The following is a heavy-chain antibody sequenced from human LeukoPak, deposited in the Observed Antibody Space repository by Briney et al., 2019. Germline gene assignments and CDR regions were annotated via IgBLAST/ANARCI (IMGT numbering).Heavy chain of an antibody. CDR1: GFTFSSYS. D-gene: IGHD6-6*01. J-gene: IGHJ4*02. Sequence: GGSLRLSCAASGFTFSSYSMNWVRQAPGKGLEWVSSISSSSSYIYYADSVKGRFTISRDNAKNSLYLQMSSLRAEDTAVYYCARETSIAARNFDYWGQGTLVTVSS. V-gene: IGHV3-21*01. CDR3: ARETSIAARNFDY. CDR2: ISSSSSYI.